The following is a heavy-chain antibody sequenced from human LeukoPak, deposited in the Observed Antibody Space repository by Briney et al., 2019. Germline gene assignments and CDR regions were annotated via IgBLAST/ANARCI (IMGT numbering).Heavy chain of an antibody. Sequence: SETLSLTCAVYGGSFSGYYWSWIRQPPGKGLEWIGEINHSGSTNYNPSLKSRVTISVDTSKNQFSLKLSSVTAADTAVYYYARGTGAKGFDYWGQGTLVTVSS. CDR2: INHSGST. CDR1: GGSFSGYY. V-gene: IGHV4-34*01. CDR3: ARGTGAKGFDY. J-gene: IGHJ4*02. D-gene: IGHD4/OR15-4a*01.